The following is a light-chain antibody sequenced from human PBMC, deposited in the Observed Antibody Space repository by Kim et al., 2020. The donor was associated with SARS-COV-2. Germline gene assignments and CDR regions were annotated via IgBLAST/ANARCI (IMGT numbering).Light chain of an antibody. CDR2: ATS. J-gene: IGKJ1*01. CDR1: QSISTF. Sequence: DIQMTQSPSSLSASIGDRVTITCRASQSISTFLNWYQQKPGKAPKPLLYATSNLHSRVPSRFSGSGSGTDFTLTISSLQPEDFATYYCQQNYITPWTFGQGTKVDIK. CDR3: QQNYITPWT. V-gene: IGKV1-39*01.